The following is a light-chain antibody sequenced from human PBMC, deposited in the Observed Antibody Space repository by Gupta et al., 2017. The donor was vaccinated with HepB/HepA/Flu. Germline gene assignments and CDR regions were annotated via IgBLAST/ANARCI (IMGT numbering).Light chain of an antibody. Sequence: QSAPTPPPSGAGSPGQSVTISCTGTSSDVGGYNYVSWYQQHPGKAPKLMIYEVSKRPSGVPDRFSGSKSGNTASLTVSGLQAEDEADYYCSSYAGSNNLIFGGGTKLTVL. CDR2: EVS. CDR1: SSDVGGYNY. J-gene: IGLJ2*01. CDR3: SSYAGSNNLI. V-gene: IGLV2-8*01.